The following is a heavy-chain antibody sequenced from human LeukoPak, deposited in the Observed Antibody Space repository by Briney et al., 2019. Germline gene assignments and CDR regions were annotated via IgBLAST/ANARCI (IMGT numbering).Heavy chain of an antibody. CDR3: AKDSDYVWGSYRLFDY. CDR2: ISSSGSTI. CDR1: GFTFSDYY. V-gene: IGHV3-11*01. Sequence: PGGSLRLSCAASGFTFSDYYMSWIRQAPGKGLEWVSYISSSGSTIYYADSVKGRFTISRDNAKNSLYLQMDSLRAEDTAVYYCAKDSDYVWGSYRLFDYWGQGTLVTVSS. D-gene: IGHD3-16*02. J-gene: IGHJ4*02.